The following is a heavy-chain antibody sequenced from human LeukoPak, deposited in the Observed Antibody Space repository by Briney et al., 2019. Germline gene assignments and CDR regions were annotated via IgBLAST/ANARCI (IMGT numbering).Heavy chain of an antibody. CDR3: SRESGSFPLYCL. Sequence: SGTLSLTCGVSGGSITSTNYWSWARQPPGQGLEWIGEISLSGYTGFNPSLRSRVTMSLDESKNHLSLNLASVTAADTAVYYCSRESGSFPLYCLWGRGILVTVTS. J-gene: IGHJ4*02. CDR2: ISLSGYT. CDR1: GGSITSTNY. D-gene: IGHD3-22*01. V-gene: IGHV4-4*02.